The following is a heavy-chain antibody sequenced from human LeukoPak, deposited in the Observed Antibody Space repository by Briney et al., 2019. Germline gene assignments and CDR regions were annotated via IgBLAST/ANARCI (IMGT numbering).Heavy chain of an antibody. J-gene: IGHJ3*01. CDR3: AKDPNGDYVGAYDF. CDR1: GFTFSNYV. D-gene: IGHD4-17*01. CDR2: ITGSGAHT. Sequence: GGSLRLSCAVSGFTFSNYVMIWVRQAPRKGLEWVSTITGSGAHTFYADSVTGRFTISRDNSKNTLFLQMNGLRAEDTAIYYCAKDPNGDYVGAYDFWGQGTMVSVSS. V-gene: IGHV3-23*01.